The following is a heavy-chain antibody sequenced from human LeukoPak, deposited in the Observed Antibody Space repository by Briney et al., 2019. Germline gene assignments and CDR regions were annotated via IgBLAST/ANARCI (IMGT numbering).Heavy chain of an antibody. CDR1: GGSISSYY. J-gene: IGHJ4*02. CDR3: GSYYRRGYYFDY. Sequence: SETLSLTCTVSGGSISSYYWSWIRQPPGKGLEWIGSIYYSGSTYYNPSLKSRVIISVDTSKNQFSLKLSSVTAADTAVYYCGSYYRRGYYFDYWGQGTLVTVSS. D-gene: IGHD1-26*01. CDR2: IYYSGST. V-gene: IGHV4-59*05.